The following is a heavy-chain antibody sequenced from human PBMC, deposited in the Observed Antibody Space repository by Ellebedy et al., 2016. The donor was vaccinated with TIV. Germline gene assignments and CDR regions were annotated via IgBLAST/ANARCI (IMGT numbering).Heavy chain of an antibody. Sequence: PGGSLRLSCAASGFTFSNAWMSWVRQAPGKGLEWVGRIKSKTDGGTTDYAAPVKGRFTISRDDSKNTLYLQMNSLKTEDTAVYYCTTGEPAYYYGSGGSFDYWGQGTLVTVSS. CDR3: TTGEPAYYYGSGGSFDY. CDR2: IKSKTDGGTT. D-gene: IGHD3-10*01. J-gene: IGHJ4*02. CDR1: GFTFSNAW. V-gene: IGHV3-15*01.